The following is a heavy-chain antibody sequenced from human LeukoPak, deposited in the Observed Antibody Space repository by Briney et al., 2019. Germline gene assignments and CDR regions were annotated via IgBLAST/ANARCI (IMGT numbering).Heavy chain of an antibody. V-gene: IGHV3-7*05. J-gene: IGHJ4*02. Sequence: GGSLRLSCAASGFTFSGYWMSWVRQAPGKGLEWVANIKQDGSEKYYVDSVKGRFTISRDNARKSLYLQMNSLRAEDTAVYYCARDNVGATPFDYWGQGTLVTVSS. CDR3: ARDNVGATPFDY. D-gene: IGHD1-26*01. CDR1: GFTFSGYW. CDR2: IKQDGSEK.